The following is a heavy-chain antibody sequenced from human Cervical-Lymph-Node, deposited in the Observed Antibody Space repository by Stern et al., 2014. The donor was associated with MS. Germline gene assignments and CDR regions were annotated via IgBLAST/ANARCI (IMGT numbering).Heavy chain of an antibody. CDR2: IYTSGST. V-gene: IGHV4-61*02. Sequence: QVQLQESGPGLVKPSQTLSLTCIVSGGSISRGGNFWNWIRQPAGKGLEWIGRIYTSGSTNYKPPLKSRVTISVDMSENQISVNLCSVTAADSAVYYCARGHRGDTVFGAPRSDYGMDVWGQGTTVTVSS. D-gene: IGHD3-3*01. CDR1: GGSISRGGNF. CDR3: ARGHRGDTVFGAPRSDYGMDV. J-gene: IGHJ6*02.